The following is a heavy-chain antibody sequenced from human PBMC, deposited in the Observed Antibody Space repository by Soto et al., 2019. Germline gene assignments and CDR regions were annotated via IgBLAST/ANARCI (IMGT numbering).Heavy chain of an antibody. CDR2: ISSTTNYI. Sequence: PGGSLRRSCAASGFTFTRYSINWVRQAPGKGLEWVSSISSTTNYIYYGDSMKGRFTISRDNAKNSLYLEMNSLRAEDTAVYYCARESEDLTSNFDYWGQGTLVTVSS. CDR3: ARESEDLTSNFDY. CDR1: GFTFTRYS. V-gene: IGHV3-21*06. J-gene: IGHJ4*02.